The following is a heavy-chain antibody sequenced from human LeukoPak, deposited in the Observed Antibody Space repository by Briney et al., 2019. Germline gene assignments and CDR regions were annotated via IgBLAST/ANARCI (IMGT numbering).Heavy chain of an antibody. CDR1: GFTFSDYN. CDR2: ITNGGSTI. CDR3: ARSIGLTGGGVDV. V-gene: IGHV3-11*01. D-gene: IGHD3-9*01. Sequence: GGSLRLSCAASGFTFSDYNMNWVRQAPGEGLEWVSYITNGGSTIHHADSVKGRFTISRDNVKKTLYLQMNSLRAEDTAVYYCARSIGLTGGGVDVWGQGTTVTVSS. J-gene: IGHJ6*02.